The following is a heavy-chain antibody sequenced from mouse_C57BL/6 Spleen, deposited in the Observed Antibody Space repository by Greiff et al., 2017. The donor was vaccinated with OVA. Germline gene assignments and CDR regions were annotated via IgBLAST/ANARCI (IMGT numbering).Heavy chain of an antibody. D-gene: IGHD2-3*01. Sequence: VQLQQSGPELVKPGASVKISCKASGYSFTGYYMNWVKQSPEKSLEWIGEINPSTGGTTYNQKFKAKATLTVDKSSSTAYMQLKSLTSEDSAVYYCARSDDGYSYWGQGTTLTVSS. CDR2: INPSTGGT. V-gene: IGHV1-42*01. CDR1: GYSFTGYY. J-gene: IGHJ2*01. CDR3: ARSDDGYSY.